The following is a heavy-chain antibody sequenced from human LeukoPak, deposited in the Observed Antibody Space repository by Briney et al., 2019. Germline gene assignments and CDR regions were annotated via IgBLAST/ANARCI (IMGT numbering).Heavy chain of an antibody. D-gene: IGHD6-13*01. CDR3: ARRRHGDSSSWYENWFDP. V-gene: IGHV1-8*01. CDR2: MNPNSGNT. Sequence: GASVKVSCKASGYTFTSYDINWVRQATGQGLEWMGWMNPNSGNTGYAQKFQGRVTMTRNTSISTAYMELSSLRSEDTAVYYCARRRHGDSSSWYENWFDPWGQGTLVTVSS. J-gene: IGHJ5*02. CDR1: GYTFTSYD.